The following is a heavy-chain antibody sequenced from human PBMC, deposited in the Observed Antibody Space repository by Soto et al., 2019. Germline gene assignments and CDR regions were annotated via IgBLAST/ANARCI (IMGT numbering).Heavy chain of an antibody. V-gene: IGHV4-30-4*01. CDR2: IYYSGST. CDR3: ARVDIVLVPAARGPYNWFDP. Sequence: QVQLQESGPGLVKPSQTLSLTCTVSGGSISSGDYYWSWIRQPPGKGLEWIGYIYYSGSTYYNPSLKSRVTISVDTSKNQFSLKLSSVTAADTAVYYCARVDIVLVPAARGPYNWFDPWGQGTLVTVSS. D-gene: IGHD2-2*01. CDR1: GGSISSGDYY. J-gene: IGHJ5*02.